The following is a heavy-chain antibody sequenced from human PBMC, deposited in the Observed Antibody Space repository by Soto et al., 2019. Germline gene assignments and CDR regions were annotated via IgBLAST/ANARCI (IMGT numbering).Heavy chain of an antibody. CDR1: GYTVSSYS. CDR3: ARVRAHYYDSSGSSYYYYYGMDV. D-gene: IGHD3-22*01. Sequence: WGSLRISCAACGYTVSSYSMDWVRQAPGKGLEWVSYISSSSSTIYYADSVKGRFTISRDNAKNSLYLQMNSLRAEDTAVYYCARVRAHYYDSSGSSYYYYYGMDVWGQGTTVTVSS. V-gene: IGHV3-48*04. CDR2: ISSSSSTI. J-gene: IGHJ6*02.